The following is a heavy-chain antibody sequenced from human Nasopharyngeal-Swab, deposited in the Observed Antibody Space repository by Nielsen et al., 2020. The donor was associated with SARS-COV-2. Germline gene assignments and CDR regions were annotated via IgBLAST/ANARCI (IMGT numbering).Heavy chain of an antibody. CDR3: VGHSSTGTYAFAN. V-gene: IGHV5-10-1*01. CDR1: GYSFATYW. Sequence: GESLKISCKASGYSFATYWITWVRQMSGKGLEWRGRIDPSDSYSMYSPSFQGHATFSADKSTSTAFLEWSSLKASDTAMYYCVGHSSTGTYAFANWGQGTLVTVSS. CDR2: IDPSDSYS. D-gene: IGHD1-1*01. J-gene: IGHJ4*02.